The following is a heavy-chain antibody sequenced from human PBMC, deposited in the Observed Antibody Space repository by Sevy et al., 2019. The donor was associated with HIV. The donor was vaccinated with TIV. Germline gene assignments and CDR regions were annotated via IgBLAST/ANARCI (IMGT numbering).Heavy chain of an antibody. CDR2: IIPIFGTA. CDR3: ARNGEQLVLDYYYSMDV. J-gene: IGHJ6*02. D-gene: IGHD6-6*01. CDR1: GGTFSSYA. V-gene: IGHV1-69*13. Sequence: ASVKVSCKAYGGTFSSYAISWVRQAPGQGLEWMGGIIPIFGTANYAKKFQARVMITADDSTTTAYMELSGLTSEDTAVYYCARNGEQLVLDYYYSMDVWGQGTTVTVSS.